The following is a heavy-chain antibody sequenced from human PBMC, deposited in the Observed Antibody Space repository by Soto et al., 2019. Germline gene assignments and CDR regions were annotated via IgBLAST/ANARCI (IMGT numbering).Heavy chain of an antibody. D-gene: IGHD3-22*01. Sequence: GESLKISCKGSGYSFTSYWIGWVRQMPGKGLEWMGIIYPGDSDTRYSPSFQGQVTISADKSISTAYLQWSSLKASDTAMYYCARPPNYYDSSGYYYDYGMDVWGQGTTVTVSS. CDR2: IYPGDSDT. J-gene: IGHJ6*02. V-gene: IGHV5-51*01. CDR1: GYSFTSYW. CDR3: ARPPNYYDSSGYYYDYGMDV.